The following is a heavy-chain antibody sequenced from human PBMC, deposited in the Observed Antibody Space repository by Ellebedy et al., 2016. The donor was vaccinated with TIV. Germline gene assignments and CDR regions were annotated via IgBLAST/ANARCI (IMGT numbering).Heavy chain of an antibody. V-gene: IGHV1-69*13. CDR1: GGTFSSYA. J-gene: IGHJ3*02. CDR3: AGDRHYYDSSAAFDI. D-gene: IGHD3-22*01. CDR2: IIPIFGTA. Sequence: AASVKVSCKASGGTFSSYAISWVRQAPGQGLEWMGGIIPIFGTANYAQKFQGRVTITADESTSTAYMELSSLRSEDTAVYYCAGDRHYYDSSAAFDIWGQGTMVTVSS.